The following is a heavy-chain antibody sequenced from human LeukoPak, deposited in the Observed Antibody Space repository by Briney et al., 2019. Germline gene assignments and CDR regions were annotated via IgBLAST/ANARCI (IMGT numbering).Heavy chain of an antibody. D-gene: IGHD6-6*01. CDR3: ARDGALSIAAPGAFDI. CDR1: GFTFSSYG. CDR2: ISYDGSNK. J-gene: IGHJ3*02. Sequence: PGRSLRLSCAASGFTFSSYGMHWVRQAPGKGLEWVAVISYDGSNKYYADSVKGRFTISRDNSKNTLYLQMNSLRAEDTAVYYCARDGALSIAAPGAFDIWGQGTMVTVSS. V-gene: IGHV3-30*03.